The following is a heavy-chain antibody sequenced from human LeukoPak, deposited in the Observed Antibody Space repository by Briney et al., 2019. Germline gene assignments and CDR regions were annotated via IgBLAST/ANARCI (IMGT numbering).Heavy chain of an antibody. V-gene: IGHV5-51*01. CDR2: IYPGDSDT. CDR1: GYSFTSYW. J-gene: IGHJ5*02. Sequence: GESLKISCKGSGYSFTSYWIGWVRQMPAKGLEWMGIIYPGDSDTRYSPSFQGQVTISADKSISTAYLQWSSLKASDTAMYYCARNYGSGSYYPWFDPWGQGTLVTVSS. CDR3: ARNYGSGSYYPWFDP. D-gene: IGHD3-10*01.